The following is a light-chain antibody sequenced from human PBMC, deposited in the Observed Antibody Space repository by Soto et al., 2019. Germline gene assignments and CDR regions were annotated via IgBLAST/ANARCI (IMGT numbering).Light chain of an antibody. CDR3: TSYTGSNTLEV. CDR2: DVN. Sequence: QSALTQPASVSGSPGQSITISCTGTSSDIGAYNYVSWYRQHPGKAPQLLIYDVNNRPSGVSHRFSGSKSGNTASLTISGIQSEDEADYFCTSYTGSNTLEVFGPGTKLTVL. J-gene: IGLJ1*01. CDR1: SSDIGAYNY. V-gene: IGLV2-14*03.